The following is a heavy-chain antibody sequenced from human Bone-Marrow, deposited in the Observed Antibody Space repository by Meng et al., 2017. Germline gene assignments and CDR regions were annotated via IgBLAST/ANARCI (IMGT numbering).Heavy chain of an antibody. D-gene: IGHD4-23*01. CDR2: MNPNSGNT. V-gene: IGHV1-8*01. J-gene: IGHJ4*02. CDR1: GYTFTSYD. Sequence: ASVKVSCKASGYTFTSYDINWVRQATGQGLEWMGWMNPNSGNTGYAQKFQGRVTITRDTSTSTVYMELSSLRSEDTAVYYCARGTDGGFDYWGQGTLVTVSS. CDR3: ARGTDGGFDY.